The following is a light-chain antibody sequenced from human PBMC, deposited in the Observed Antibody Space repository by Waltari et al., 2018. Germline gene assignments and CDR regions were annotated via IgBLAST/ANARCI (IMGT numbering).Light chain of an antibody. Sequence: EIVMTQSPATLSVFPGERATLSCRASQSIGSNLSWYQHKPGQAPRLLSYGASTRATGIPARFSGSGSETEFTLTISRLQSEDFAVYFCQQYDNWLGTFGQGPKVEIK. V-gene: IGKV3-15*01. CDR1: QSIGSN. J-gene: IGKJ1*01. CDR2: GAS. CDR3: QQYDNWLGT.